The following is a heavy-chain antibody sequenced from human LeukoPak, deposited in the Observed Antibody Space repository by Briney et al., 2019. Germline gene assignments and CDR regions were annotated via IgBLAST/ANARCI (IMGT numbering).Heavy chain of an antibody. D-gene: IGHD1-14*01. CDR2: IAHSWSM. Sequence: KPSQTLSPTCTVPGGSLTGDMSGGGSYWGRNRQGPGATPQGVGNIAHSWSMFKTPSLESRVSLFVEASKNQFSLKLNPVTAADTAVYYCARLDHGAASAGDRFDSWGRGIQVTVSS. J-gene: IGHJ4*02. CDR3: ARLDHGAASAGDRFDS. CDR1: GGSLTGDMSGGGSY. V-gene: IGHV4-39*01.